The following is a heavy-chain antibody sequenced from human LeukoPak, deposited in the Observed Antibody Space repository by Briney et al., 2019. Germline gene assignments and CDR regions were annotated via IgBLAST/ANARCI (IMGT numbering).Heavy chain of an antibody. CDR2: IYRSGST. CDR1: GGSISYYY. CDR3: TRQEDIVVVPAAMFPYPPYYYYYYMDV. V-gene: IGHV4-4*07. J-gene: IGHJ6*03. D-gene: IGHD2-2*01. Sequence: SETLSLTCTVSGGSISYYYWSWIRQPAGKGLEWIGRIYRSGSTRYNPSLKSRVTMSVDTSKNQFSLKLSSVTAADTAVYYCTRQEDIVVVPAAMFPYPPYYYYYYMDVWGKGTTVTVSS.